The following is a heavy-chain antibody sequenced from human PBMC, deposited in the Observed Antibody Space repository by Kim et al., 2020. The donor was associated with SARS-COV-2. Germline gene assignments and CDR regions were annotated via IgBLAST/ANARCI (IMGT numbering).Heavy chain of an antibody. V-gene: IGHV1-8*01. CDR1: GYTFTSYD. Sequence: ASVKVSCKASGYTFTSYDINWVRQATGQGLEWMGWMNPNSGNTGYAQKFQGRVTMIRNTSISTAYMELSSLRSEDTAVYYCAKYSYGYRIYYYYYGMDVWGQGTTVTVSS. J-gene: IGHJ6*02. CDR2: MNPNSGNT. CDR3: AKYSYGYRIYYYYYGMDV. D-gene: IGHD5-18*01.